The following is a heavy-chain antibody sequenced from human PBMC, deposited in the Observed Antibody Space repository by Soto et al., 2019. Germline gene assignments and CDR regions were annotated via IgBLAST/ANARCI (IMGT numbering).Heavy chain of an antibody. CDR2: INHSGST. CDR1: GGSFSGYY. V-gene: IGHV4-34*01. CDR3: ARVELWFGELAFDP. D-gene: IGHD3-10*01. J-gene: IGHJ5*02. Sequence: QVQLQQWGAGLLKPSETLSLTCAVYGGSFSGYYWSWIRQPPGKGLEWIGEINHSGSTNYNPTLKSRVTIQVDTSKNHFSLKLSSVTAADTAVYYCARVELWFGELAFDPWGQGTLVTVS.